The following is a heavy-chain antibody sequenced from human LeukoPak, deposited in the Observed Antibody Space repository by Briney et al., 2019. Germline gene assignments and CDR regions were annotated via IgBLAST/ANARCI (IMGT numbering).Heavy chain of an antibody. CDR3: AKDQDPYSGSYDYFDY. J-gene: IGHJ4*02. CDR2: ISGSGVST. D-gene: IGHD1-26*01. Sequence: PGGSLRLSCAASGFPFSSYAMSWVHQAPGKGLEWVSAISGSGVSTYYADSVKGRFTISRDNSKNTLYLQMNSLRAEDTAVYYCAKDQDPYSGSYDYFDYWGQGTLVTVSS. V-gene: IGHV3-23*01. CDR1: GFPFSSYA.